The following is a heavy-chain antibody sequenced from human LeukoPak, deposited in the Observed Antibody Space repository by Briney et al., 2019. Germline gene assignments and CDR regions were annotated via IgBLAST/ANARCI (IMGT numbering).Heavy chain of an antibody. Sequence: PGGSLRLSCAASGFTFSSYEMNWVRQAPGKGLEWVSYIGSSGSTIYYADSVKGRFTISRDNAKNSLYLQMNSLRAEDTAVYYCARARRDGYRDAFDIWGQGTMVTVSS. D-gene: IGHD5-24*01. V-gene: IGHV3-48*03. J-gene: IGHJ3*02. CDR3: ARARRDGYRDAFDI. CDR1: GFTFSSYE. CDR2: IGSSGSTI.